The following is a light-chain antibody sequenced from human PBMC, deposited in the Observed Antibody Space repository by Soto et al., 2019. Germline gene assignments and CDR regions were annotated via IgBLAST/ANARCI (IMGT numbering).Light chain of an antibody. CDR1: PSISNS. Sequence: DIQMTQSPSSLSASVGDRVTITCRASPSISNSLNYYQQKPGKAPKLRIYAASSLQSGVPSRFSGSGSGTDFTLTISSPQPEAFATDYGQQSYSTPYTLGQGTKLEIK. V-gene: IGKV1-39*01. CDR3: QQSYSTPYT. J-gene: IGKJ2*01. CDR2: AAS.